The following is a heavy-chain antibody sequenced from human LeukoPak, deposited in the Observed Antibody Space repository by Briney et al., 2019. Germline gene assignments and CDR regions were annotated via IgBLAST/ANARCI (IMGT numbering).Heavy chain of an antibody. CDR1: GYSFTSYW. CDR3: ARSPRSPGRSSHSSSWYQDLTPGQVGEFDY. CDR2: IYPGDSDT. V-gene: IGHV5-51*01. D-gene: IGHD6-13*01. J-gene: IGHJ4*02. Sequence: GESLKISCKGSGYSFTSYWIGWVRQMPGKGLEWMGIIYPGDSDTRYSPSFQGQVTISADKSISTAYLQWSSLKASDTAMYYCARSPRSPGRSSHSSSWYQDLTPGQVGEFDYWGQGTLVTVSS.